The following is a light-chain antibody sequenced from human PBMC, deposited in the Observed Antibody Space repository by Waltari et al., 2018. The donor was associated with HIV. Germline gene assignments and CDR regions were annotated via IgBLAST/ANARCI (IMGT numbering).Light chain of an antibody. V-gene: IGKV3-11*01. J-gene: IGKJ4*01. Sequence: EIVLTQSPATLSLSPGERATLFCRASPSDSGYLAWYQQKPGQAPRLLIYDASNRATGIPARFSGSGSGTDFTLTISSLEPEDFAVYYCQQRSRKLTFGGGTKVEVK. CDR1: PSDSGY. CDR3: QQRSRKLT. CDR2: DAS.